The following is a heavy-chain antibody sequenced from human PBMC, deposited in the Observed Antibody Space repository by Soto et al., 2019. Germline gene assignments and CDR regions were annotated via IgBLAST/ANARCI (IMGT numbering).Heavy chain of an antibody. Sequence: GGSLRLSCTASGFTFGDYAMSWVRQAPGKGLEWVGFIRSKAYGGTTEYAASVKGRFTISRDDSKSIAYLQMNSLKTEDTAVYYCTREQGGYVYYYYYGMDVWGQGTTVTVSS. CDR3: TREQGGYVYYYYYGMDV. J-gene: IGHJ6*02. V-gene: IGHV3-49*04. CDR2: IRSKAYGGTT. D-gene: IGHD5-12*01. CDR1: GFTFGDYA.